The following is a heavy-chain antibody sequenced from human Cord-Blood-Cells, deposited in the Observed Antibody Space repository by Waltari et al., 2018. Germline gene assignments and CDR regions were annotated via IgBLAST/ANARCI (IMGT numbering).Heavy chain of an antibody. CDR1: GGSFSGYY. CDR2: INHSGST. J-gene: IGHJ4*02. CDR3: ARVGYSNEGL. V-gene: IGHV4-34*01. D-gene: IGHD4-4*01. Sequence: QVQLQQWGAGLLKPSETLSLTCAVYGGSFSGYYWSWIRQPPGKGLEWIGEINHSGSTNYNPSLKGRVTISVDTSKNQFSLKLSSVTAADTAVYYCARVGYSNEGLWGQGTLVTVSS.